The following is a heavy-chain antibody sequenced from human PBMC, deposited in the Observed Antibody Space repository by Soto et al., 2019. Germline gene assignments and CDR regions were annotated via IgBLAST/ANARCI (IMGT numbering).Heavy chain of an antibody. D-gene: IGHD2-15*01. Sequence: LSLTCTVSGGSVSSGSYYWSWIRQPPGKGLEWIGYIYYSGSTNYNPSLKSRVTISVDTSKNQFSLKLSSVTAADTAVYYCARGGCSGGSCYSVRPFDYWGQGTLVTVSS. CDR2: IYYSGST. CDR3: ARGGCSGGSCYSVRPFDY. CDR1: GGSVSSGSYY. J-gene: IGHJ4*02. V-gene: IGHV4-61*01.